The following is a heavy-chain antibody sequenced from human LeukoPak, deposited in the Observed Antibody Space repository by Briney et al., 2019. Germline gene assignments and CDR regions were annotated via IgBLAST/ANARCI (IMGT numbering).Heavy chain of an antibody. Sequence: SETLSLTCTVSGGSISSYYWSWIRQPPGKGLEWIGYIYTSGSTNYNPPLKSRVTISVDTSKNQFSLKLSSVTAADTAVCYCARHQAYYDFWSGRYYYYYMDVWGKGTTVTVSS. V-gene: IGHV4-4*09. D-gene: IGHD3-3*01. CDR2: IYTSGST. CDR1: GGSISSYY. J-gene: IGHJ6*03. CDR3: ARHQAYYDFWSGRYYYYYMDV.